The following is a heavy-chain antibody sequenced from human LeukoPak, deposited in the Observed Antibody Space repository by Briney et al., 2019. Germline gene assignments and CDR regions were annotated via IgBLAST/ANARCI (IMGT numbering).Heavy chain of an antibody. CDR3: ARVSSGATTVDY. V-gene: IGHV4-4*02. Sequence: SETLSLTCAVSGGSVSSSNWWSWVRQPPGKGLEWIGEIYHSGSTNYNPSLKSRVTISVDKSKNQFSLKLSSVTAADTAVYYCARVSSGATTVDYWGQGTLVTVSS. CDR1: GGSVSSSNW. CDR2: IYHSGST. J-gene: IGHJ4*02. D-gene: IGHD1-26*01.